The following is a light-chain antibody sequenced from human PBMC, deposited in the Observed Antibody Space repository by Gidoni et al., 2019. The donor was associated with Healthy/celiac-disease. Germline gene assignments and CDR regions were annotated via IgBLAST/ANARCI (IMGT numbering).Light chain of an antibody. J-gene: IGLJ2*01. CDR3: SSYTSSSTVV. CDR1: SSDVGGYNH. Sequence: QSALPQPASVSGSPGQPITISCTGTSSDVGGYNHVSWYQQHPGKVPKLMIYEVSNRPSGVSNRFSGSKSGNTASLTISGLQAEDEADYYCSSYTSSSTVVFGGGTKLTVL. V-gene: IGLV2-14*01. CDR2: EVS.